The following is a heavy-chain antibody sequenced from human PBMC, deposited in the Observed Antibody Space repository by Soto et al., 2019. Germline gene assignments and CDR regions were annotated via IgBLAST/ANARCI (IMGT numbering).Heavy chain of an antibody. CDR3: ACLQRGYNYGPSDY. J-gene: IGHJ4*02. Sequence: SETLSLTCAVYGGSFSGYSWSWIRQPPGKGLEWIGEINHSGYSNYNPSLKSRVTISVDTSKNQFSLKLNSVTAADTAVYYCACLQRGYNYGPSDYWGQGTLVTSPQ. CDR1: GGSFSGYS. V-gene: IGHV4-34*01. D-gene: IGHD5-18*01. CDR2: INHSGYS.